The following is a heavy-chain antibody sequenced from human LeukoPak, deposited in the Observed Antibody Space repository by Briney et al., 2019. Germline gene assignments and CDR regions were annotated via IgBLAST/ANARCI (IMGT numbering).Heavy chain of an antibody. CDR3: ARVHKGYYYYYMDV. CDR2: INHSGST. V-gene: IGHV4-34*01. Sequence: SETLCLTCAVYGGSFSGYYWSWIRQPPGKGLEWIGEINHSGSTNYNPSLKSRVTISVDTSKDQFSLKLSSVTAADTAAYYCARVHKGYYYYYMDVWGKGTTVTVSS. CDR1: GGSFSGYY. J-gene: IGHJ6*03.